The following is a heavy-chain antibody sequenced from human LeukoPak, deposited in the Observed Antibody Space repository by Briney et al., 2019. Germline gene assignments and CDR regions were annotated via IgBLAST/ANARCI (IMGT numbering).Heavy chain of an antibody. Sequence: PGGSLRLSCAASGFNLSTSSMSWVRQTPGKGLEGISYIRVSSTTIYYADSVKGRFTISRDNASNSLYSQMNDLRAEDTGVYFCARDARSHCGTDACYGPYFDYWGQGSLVTVSS. V-gene: IGHV3-48*01. CDR2: IRVSSTTI. CDR1: GFNLSTSS. CDR3: ARDARSHCGTDACYGPYFDY. J-gene: IGHJ4*02. D-gene: IGHD2-2*01.